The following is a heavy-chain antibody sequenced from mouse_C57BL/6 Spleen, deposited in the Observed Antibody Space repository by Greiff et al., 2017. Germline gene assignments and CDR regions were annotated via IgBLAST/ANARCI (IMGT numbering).Heavy chain of an antibody. Sequence: QVQLQQSGAELVRPGTSVKVSCKASGYAFTNYLIEWVKQRPGQGLEWIGVINPGSGGTNYNEEFKGKGTLTADKSSSTAYMQLSSLTSEDSAVYFCARGMERLYAMDYWGQGTSVTVSS. D-gene: IGHD2-3*01. J-gene: IGHJ4*01. CDR2: INPGSGGT. V-gene: IGHV1-54*01. CDR3: ARGMERLYAMDY. CDR1: GYAFTNYL.